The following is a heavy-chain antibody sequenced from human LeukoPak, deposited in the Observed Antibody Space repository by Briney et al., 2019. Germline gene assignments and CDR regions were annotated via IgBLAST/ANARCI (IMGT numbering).Heavy chain of an antibody. D-gene: IGHD3-9*01. J-gene: IGHJ4*02. CDR2: ISFDGGNK. CDR3: AKTYYDIVTGYFDY. V-gene: IGHV3-30*18. CDR1: GFTFSSYA. Sequence: GESLRLSCAASGFTFSSYALHWVRQAPGKGLEWVAVISFDGGNKYYVDSVKGRFTISRDNPKSTLYLQMNSLRAEDTAVYYCAKTYYDIVTGYFDYWGQGTLVTVSS.